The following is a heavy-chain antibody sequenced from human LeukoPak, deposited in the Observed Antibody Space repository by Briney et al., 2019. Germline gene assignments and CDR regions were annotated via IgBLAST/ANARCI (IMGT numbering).Heavy chain of an antibody. V-gene: IGHV4-34*01. D-gene: IGHD3-10*01. CDR3: VRSAPRFLLKEVRTVPRPYSMDV. CDR1: GGSLGIYY. Sequence: PPETLCLTSAVYGGSLGIYYWNSIRETPLYGVEWGWEITFGGNTQSNPSPESRLILSVDTSKKQVSLKLSSVTAADTAGCYSVRSAPRFLLKEVRTVPRPYSMDVWGKGTTVTVSS. J-gene: IGHJ6*03. CDR2: ITFGGNT.